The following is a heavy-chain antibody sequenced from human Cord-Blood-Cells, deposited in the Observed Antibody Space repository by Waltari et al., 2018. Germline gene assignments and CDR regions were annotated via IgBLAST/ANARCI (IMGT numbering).Heavy chain of an antibody. CDR1: GGSFRGYY. J-gene: IGHJ4*02. V-gene: IGHV4-34*01. CDR3: ARMTTCSSTSCYDY. D-gene: IGHD2-2*01. CDR2: INHSGST. Sequence: QVQLQQWGAGLLKPSETLSLTCAVYGGSFRGYYWSWIRQPPGKGLEWIGEINHSGSTNYNPSLKSRVTISVDTSKNQFSLKLSSVTAADTAVYYCARMTTCSSTSCYDYWGQGTLVTVSS.